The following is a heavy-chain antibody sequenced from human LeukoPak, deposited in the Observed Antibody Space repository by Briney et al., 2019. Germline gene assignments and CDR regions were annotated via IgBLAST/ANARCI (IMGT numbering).Heavy chain of an antibody. D-gene: IGHD2-15*01. Sequence: PAETLSPIWPLSWGSIRRYFWGLVRPPPREGLGWDGYIYCSGSTNYNPSLKSRVTISVDTSKNQFSLKLSSVTAADTAVYYCARPYCSGGSCYEGWFDPWGHGTLVTVSS. V-gene: IGHV4-59*08. CDR2: IYCSGST. J-gene: IGHJ5*02. CDR1: WGSIRRYF. CDR3: ARPYCSGGSCYEGWFDP.